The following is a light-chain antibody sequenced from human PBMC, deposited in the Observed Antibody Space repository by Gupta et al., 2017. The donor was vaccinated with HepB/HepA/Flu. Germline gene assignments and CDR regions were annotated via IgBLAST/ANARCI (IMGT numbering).Light chain of an antibody. CDR2: DVN. V-gene: IGLV2-14*03. CDR1: SSDIGTYDY. Sequence: QSALTQPASVSGSLGQSITISCTGTSSDIGTYDYVSWYRQDPNKAPKLIIYDVNKRPSGVSSRFSGSKSGSTASLTISGLQEEEEADYYCNSGTRSGTYVFGTGTKVTVL. CDR3: NSGTRSGTYV. J-gene: IGLJ1*01.